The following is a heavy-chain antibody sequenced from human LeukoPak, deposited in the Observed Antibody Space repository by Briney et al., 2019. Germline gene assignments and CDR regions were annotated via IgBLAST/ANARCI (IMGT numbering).Heavy chain of an antibody. CDR3: ARDFPFRGVNGY. Sequence: PGGSLRLSCAASGFTFSSYEMNWFRQAPGKGLEWVSYISSSGSTIYYADSVKGRFTISRDNAKNSLYLQMNSLRAEDTAVYYCARDFPFRGVNGYWGQGTLVTVSS. CDR2: ISSSGSTI. D-gene: IGHD3-10*01. V-gene: IGHV3-48*03. CDR1: GFTFSSYE. J-gene: IGHJ4*02.